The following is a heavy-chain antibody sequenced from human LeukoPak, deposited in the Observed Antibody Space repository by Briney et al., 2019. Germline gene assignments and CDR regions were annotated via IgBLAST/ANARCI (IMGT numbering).Heavy chain of an antibody. Sequence: GGSLRLSCAASGFTFSSYSMNWARQAPGKGLEWVSSISSSSSYIYYADSVKGRFTISRDNAKNSLYLQMNSLRAEDTAVYYCARGRCSGGSCYDYYGMDVWGQGTTATVSS. CDR1: GFTFSSYS. J-gene: IGHJ6*02. CDR3: ARGRCSGGSCYDYYGMDV. D-gene: IGHD2-15*01. CDR2: ISSSSSYI. V-gene: IGHV3-21*01.